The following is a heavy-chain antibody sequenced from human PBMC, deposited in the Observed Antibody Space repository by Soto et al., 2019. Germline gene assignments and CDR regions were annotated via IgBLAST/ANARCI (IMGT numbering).Heavy chain of an antibody. CDR2: IYSGGNT. D-gene: IGHD2-21*01. V-gene: IGHV3-53*04. Sequence: ELQLVESGGGLVQPGGSLRLSCAASGFTVNSNYMSWVRQAPGKGLEWVSIIYSGGNTDYEDSVKGRFTISRHNSENTLYLQMTNLRPEDTAMYYCARDEGGRDCFDVWGRGTLVTVSS. CDR1: GFTVNSNY. J-gene: IGHJ2*01. CDR3: ARDEGGRDCFDV.